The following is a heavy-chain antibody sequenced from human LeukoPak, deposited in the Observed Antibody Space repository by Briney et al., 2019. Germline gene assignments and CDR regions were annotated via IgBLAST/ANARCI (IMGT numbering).Heavy chain of an antibody. CDR3: ARQQVVGGYDFWCDYYADVFEY. D-gene: IGHD3-3*01. CDR2: IYYSGNT. CDR1: GGSISSSSYY. Sequence: TPSETLSLTCTVSGGSISSSSYYWGWMRQPPGKGLEWIGTIYYSGNTYYNPSLKTRVTISVDTSKNQFSLKLTSVTAADTAVYYCARQQVVGGYDFWCDYYADVFEYWGQGSLVTVSS. V-gene: IGHV4-39*01. J-gene: IGHJ4*02.